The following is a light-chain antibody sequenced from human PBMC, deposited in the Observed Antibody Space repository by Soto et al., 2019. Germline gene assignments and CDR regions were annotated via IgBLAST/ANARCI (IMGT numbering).Light chain of an antibody. CDR1: QSISSNY. CDR2: GAS. V-gene: IGKV3-20*01. Sequence: EIVLTQSPDTLSLSPGETATLSCRASQSISSNYLAWYQHKPGQAPRLLIYGASRRATGVPDRFSGSGSGTDFTLTISRLEPEDFAMFYCQQYDNSITFGQGTRLEIE. J-gene: IGKJ5*01. CDR3: QQYDNSIT.